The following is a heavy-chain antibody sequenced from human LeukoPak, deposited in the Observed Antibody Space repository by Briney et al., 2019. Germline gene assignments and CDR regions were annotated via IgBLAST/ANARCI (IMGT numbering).Heavy chain of an antibody. D-gene: IGHD6-13*01. Sequence: GVSLRLSCAASGFTFSSYAMSWVRQAPGKGLEWVSTITRSGGGTYYADSVKGRFTISRDNSKNTLYLQMNSLRAEDTAVYSCAKCSDRSSCYFDHWGQGTLVTVSS. V-gene: IGHV3-23*01. J-gene: IGHJ4*02. CDR3: AKCSDRSSCYFDH. CDR1: GFTFSSYA. CDR2: ITRSGGGT.